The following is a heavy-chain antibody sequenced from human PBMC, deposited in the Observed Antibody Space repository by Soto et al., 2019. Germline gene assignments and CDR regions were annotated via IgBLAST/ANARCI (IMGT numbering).Heavy chain of an antibody. V-gene: IGHV1-69*12. J-gene: IGHJ4*02. CDR2: IIHIFGTA. CDR1: GGTFSSYA. Sequence: QVQLVQSGAEVKKPGYSVKVSCKAYGGTFSSYAISWVRQAPVQGLEWMGGIIHIFGTANYAQKFQGRVTITADESTSTAYMELSSLRSEDTAVYYCGRLADCGGDCFFDYWGQGSLVTVS. CDR3: GRLADCGGDCFFDY. D-gene: IGHD2-21*02.